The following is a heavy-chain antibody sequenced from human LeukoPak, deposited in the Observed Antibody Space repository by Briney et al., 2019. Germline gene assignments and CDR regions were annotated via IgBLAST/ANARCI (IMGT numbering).Heavy chain of an antibody. D-gene: IGHD3-22*01. V-gene: IGHV4-30-4*01. Sequence: SETLSLTCAVSGGSISSGDYYWSWIRQPPGKGLEWIGYMYYSGSTYYNPSLKSRATISVDTSKNQFSLKLTSVTAADTAVYYCARPYYYDSRIDPWGQGTLVTVSS. CDR3: ARPYYYDSRIDP. CDR2: MYYSGST. J-gene: IGHJ5*02. CDR1: GGSISSGDYY.